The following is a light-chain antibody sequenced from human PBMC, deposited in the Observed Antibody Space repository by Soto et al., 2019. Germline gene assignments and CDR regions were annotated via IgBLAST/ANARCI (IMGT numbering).Light chain of an antibody. V-gene: IGLV1-40*01. Sequence: QSVLTQPPSVSGAPGQRVTISCTGSSSNIGAGYDVHWYQQLPGTAPKLLIYVNSNRPSGVPDRFSGSKSGTSASLAITGLQAEDEADYYCQSYDSSLSGCYVFGTGTKVTVL. CDR3: QSYDSSLSGCYV. CDR1: SSNIGAGYD. CDR2: VNS. J-gene: IGLJ1*01.